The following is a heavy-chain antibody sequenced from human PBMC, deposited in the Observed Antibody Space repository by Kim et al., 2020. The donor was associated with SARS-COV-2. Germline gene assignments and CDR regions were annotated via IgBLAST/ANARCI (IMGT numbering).Heavy chain of an antibody. CDR3: AREERGITIFGVVITRSFDY. D-gene: IGHD3-3*01. J-gene: IGHJ4*02. V-gene: IGHV3-48*03. Sequence: GGSLRLSCAASGFTFSSYEMNWVRQAPGKGLEWVSYISSSGSTIYYADSVKGLFTISRDNAKNSLYLQMNSLRAEDTAVYYCAREERGITIFGVVITRSFDYWGQGTLVTVSS. CDR2: ISSSGSTI. CDR1: GFTFSSYE.